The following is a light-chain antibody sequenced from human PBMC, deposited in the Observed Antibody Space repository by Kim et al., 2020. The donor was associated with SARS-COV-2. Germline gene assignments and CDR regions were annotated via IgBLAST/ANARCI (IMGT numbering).Light chain of an antibody. CDR1: KLGDKY. V-gene: IGLV3-1*01. CDR3: QAWDSSTVV. J-gene: IGLJ2*01. CDR2: QDS. Sequence: SYELTQPLSVSVSPGQTASITCSGDKLGDKYACWYQQKPGQSPVVVIHQDSKRPSGIPERFSGSNSGNTATLTISGTQAMDEADYYCQAWDSSTVVFSGGTQLTVL.